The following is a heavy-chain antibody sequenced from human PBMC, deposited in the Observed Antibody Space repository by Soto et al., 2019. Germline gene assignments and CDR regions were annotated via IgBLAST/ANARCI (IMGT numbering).Heavy chain of an antibody. CDR1: GGSISSYF. D-gene: IGHD6-13*01. CDR3: ARDLAAVPRAFDY. V-gene: IGHV4-59*01. J-gene: IGHJ4*02. Sequence: LALTCTVSGGSISSYFYIWVRQPPGKGLEWIGSVYYTGTTDYNPSLKSRVTISVDTSKTQFSLNLRSVTAADTAVYYCARDLAAVPRAFDYWGRGPLVTVSS. CDR2: VYYTGTT.